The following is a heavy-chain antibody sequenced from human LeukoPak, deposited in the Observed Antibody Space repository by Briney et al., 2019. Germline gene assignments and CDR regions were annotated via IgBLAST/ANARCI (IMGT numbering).Heavy chain of an antibody. CDR1: GFTFDDYA. CDR3: AKDISFSYDSSGYIKN. CDR2: ISWNSGSI. Sequence: GRSLRLSCAASGFTFDDYAMHWVRQAPGKGLEWVSGISWNSGSIGYADSVKGRFTISRDNAKNSLYLQMNSLRAEDTALCYCAKDISFSYDSSGYIKNWGQGTLVTVSS. D-gene: IGHD3-22*01. J-gene: IGHJ4*02. V-gene: IGHV3-9*01.